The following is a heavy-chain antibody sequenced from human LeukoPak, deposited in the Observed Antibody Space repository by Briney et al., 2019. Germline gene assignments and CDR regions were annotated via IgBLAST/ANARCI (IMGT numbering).Heavy chain of an antibody. J-gene: IGHJ4*02. V-gene: IGHV3-21*01. CDR1: GFTLSSYW. D-gene: IGHD1-14*01. CDR2: ISSSSSYI. Sequence: PGGSLRLSCAASGFTLSSYWMHWVRQAPGKGLVWVSSISSSSSYIYYADSVKGRFTISRDNARNSLYLEMNSLRAEDTAVYSCARGAWSENPFDYWGQGTLVTVSS. CDR3: ARGAWSENPFDY.